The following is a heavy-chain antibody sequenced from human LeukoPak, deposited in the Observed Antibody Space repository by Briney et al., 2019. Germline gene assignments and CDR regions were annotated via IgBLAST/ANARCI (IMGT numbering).Heavy chain of an antibody. D-gene: IGHD1-26*01. CDR2: IYYSGST. CDR3: ARHGGGGESYPRVFDY. V-gene: IGHV4-59*08. CDR1: GGSISPYY. Sequence: SETLSLTCTVSGGSISPYYWSWIRQPPGKGLEWIGYIYYSGSTNYNPSLKSRVTISVDTSKNQFSLRLSSVTAADTAVYYCARHGGGGESYPRVFDYWGRGNLVAVSS. J-gene: IGHJ4*02.